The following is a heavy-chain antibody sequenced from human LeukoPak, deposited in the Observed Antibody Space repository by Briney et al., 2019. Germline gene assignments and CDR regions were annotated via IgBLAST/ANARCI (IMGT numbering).Heavy chain of an antibody. CDR3: ARGTMTPVTYYFDY. D-gene: IGHD4-17*01. CDR2: INHSGST. J-gene: IGHJ4*02. CDR1: GGSFSGYY. Sequence: SETLSLTCAVYGGSFSGYYWSWIRQPPGKGLEWIGEINHSGSTNYNPSLKSRVTISVDTSKNQFSLKLSSVTAADTAVYYCARGTMTPVTYYFDYWGQGTLVTVSS. V-gene: IGHV4-34*01.